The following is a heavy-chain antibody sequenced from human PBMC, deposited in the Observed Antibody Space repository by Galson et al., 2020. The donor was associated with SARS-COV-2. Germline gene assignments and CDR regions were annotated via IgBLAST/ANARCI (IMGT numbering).Heavy chain of an antibody. Sequence: NSGGSLSLSCAASGFTFSDYSMSWIRQAPGKGLAWISYINFSGSSIQYADSVKGRFTISRDNAKNLLYLQMNSLRAEDTAVYYCARAQPIERFFDWLQHDALDIWGQGTMVTVSS. CDR2: INFSGSSI. V-gene: IGHV3-11*01. CDR3: ARAQPIERFFDWLQHDALDI. J-gene: IGHJ3*02. D-gene: IGHD3-9*01. CDR1: GFTFSDYS.